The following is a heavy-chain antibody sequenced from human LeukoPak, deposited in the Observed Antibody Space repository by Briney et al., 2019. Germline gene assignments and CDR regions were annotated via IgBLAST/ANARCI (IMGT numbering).Heavy chain of an antibody. J-gene: IGHJ4*02. D-gene: IGHD3-22*01. Sequence: PSETLSLTCTVSGGSISSYYWSWIRQPPGKGLEWIGYIYYSGSTNYNPSLKSRVTISVDTSKNQFSLKLSSVTAADTAVYYCARGPPGIVVEYYFDYWGQGTLVTVSS. CDR3: ARGPPGIVVEYYFDY. CDR1: GGSISSYY. CDR2: IYYSGST. V-gene: IGHV4-59*01.